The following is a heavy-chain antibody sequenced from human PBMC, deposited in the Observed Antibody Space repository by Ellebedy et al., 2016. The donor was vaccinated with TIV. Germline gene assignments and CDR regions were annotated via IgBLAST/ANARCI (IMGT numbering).Heavy chain of an antibody. V-gene: IGHV3-49*04. D-gene: IGHD6-13*01. Sequence: GGSLRLSXTASGFTFGDYAMSWVRQAPGKGLEWVSFIRRKAYGGTTEYAASVKGRFTISRDDSKSIAYLQMNSLKAEDTAVYYCTRDLTTLAAAGTGIYYYTMDAWGQGTTVTVSS. CDR3: TRDLTTLAAAGTGIYYYTMDA. J-gene: IGHJ6*02. CDR1: GFTFGDYA. CDR2: IRRKAYGGTT.